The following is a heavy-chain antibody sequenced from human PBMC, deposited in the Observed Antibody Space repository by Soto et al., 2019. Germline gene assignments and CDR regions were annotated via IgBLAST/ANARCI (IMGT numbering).Heavy chain of an antibody. D-gene: IGHD1-26*01. Sequence: HPGGSLRLSCAASGFTFSSYAMHWVRQAPGKGLEWVAVISYDGSNKYYADSVKGRFTISRDNSKNTLYLQMNSLRAEDTAVYYCATPNSGIMGPRAFFYWGQGTLVTVSS. J-gene: IGHJ4*02. CDR3: ATPNSGIMGPRAFFY. CDR2: ISYDGSNK. CDR1: GFTFSSYA. V-gene: IGHV3-30-3*01.